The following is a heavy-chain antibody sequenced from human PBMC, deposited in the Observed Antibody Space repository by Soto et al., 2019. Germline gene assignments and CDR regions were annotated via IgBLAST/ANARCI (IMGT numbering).Heavy chain of an antibody. D-gene: IGHD3-16*02. CDR2: IKQDGSDK. V-gene: IGHV3-7*01. CDR3: ASLSYGQLRYFDN. CDR1: KFTVGDYW. Sequence: GGSLRLSCAVPKFTVGDYWMSWVRQAPGKGLEWVSNIKQDGSDKNYADSVKGRFTISRDNADNSIYLQMNSLRAEDTAVYYCASLSYGQLRYFDNWGQGTLVTVSS. J-gene: IGHJ4*02.